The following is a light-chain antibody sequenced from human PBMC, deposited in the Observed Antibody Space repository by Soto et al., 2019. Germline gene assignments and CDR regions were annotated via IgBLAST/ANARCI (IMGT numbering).Light chain of an antibody. CDR3: QQYNSYWT. J-gene: IGKJ1*01. CDR1: QSISSW. V-gene: IGKV1-5*01. CDR2: DAS. Sequence: DIQITQSPSTLSASVGDRVTITGRASQSISSWLAWYQQKPGKAPKLLIYDASSFESGVPSRFSGRGSGTEFTLTISSLQPDVFATYYCQQYNSYWTFGQGTKVDI.